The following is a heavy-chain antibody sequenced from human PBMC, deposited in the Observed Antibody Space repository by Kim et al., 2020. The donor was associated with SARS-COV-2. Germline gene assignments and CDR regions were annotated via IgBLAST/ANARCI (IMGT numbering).Heavy chain of an antibody. CDR1: GGSISSYY. CDR2: IYYSGST. Sequence: SETLSLTCTFSGGSISSYYWSWIRQPPGKGLEWIGYIYYSGSTNYNPSLTSRVTISVDTSKNQFSLKLSSVNAADTAVYYCARHGCRGGSCYADYWGQGTLVTVSS. CDR3: ARHGCRGGSCYADY. V-gene: IGHV4-59*08. J-gene: IGHJ4*02. D-gene: IGHD2-15*01.